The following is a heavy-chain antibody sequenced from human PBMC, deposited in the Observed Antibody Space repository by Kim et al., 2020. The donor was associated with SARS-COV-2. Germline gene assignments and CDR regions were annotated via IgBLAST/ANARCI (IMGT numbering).Heavy chain of an antibody. CDR1: GGSISSSSYY. J-gene: IGHJ5*02. V-gene: IGHV4-39*07. D-gene: IGHD6-13*01. Sequence: SETLSLTCTVSGGSISSSSYYWGWIRQPPGKGLEWIGSIYYSGSTYYNPSLKSRVTISVDTSKNQFSLKLSSVTAADTAVYYCARAATALGIAAAGTVVWFDPWGQGTLVTVSS. CDR3: ARAATALGIAAAGTVVWFDP. CDR2: IYYSGST.